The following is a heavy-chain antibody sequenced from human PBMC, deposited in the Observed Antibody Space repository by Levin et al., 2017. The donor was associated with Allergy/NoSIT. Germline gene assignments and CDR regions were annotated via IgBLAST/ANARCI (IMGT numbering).Heavy chain of an antibody. V-gene: IGHV3-53*01. CDR1: GFVVSSNY. J-gene: IGHJ4*02. D-gene: IGHD3-22*01. CDR2: IYSGGST. Sequence: PSGGSLRLSCAASGFVVSSNYMSWVRQAPGKGLEWVSVIYSGGSTYYADSVKGRFTISRDNSKNTLYLQMDNLRAEDTAVYYCVHESSGPHGVYWGQGTQVTASS. CDR3: VHESSGPHGVY.